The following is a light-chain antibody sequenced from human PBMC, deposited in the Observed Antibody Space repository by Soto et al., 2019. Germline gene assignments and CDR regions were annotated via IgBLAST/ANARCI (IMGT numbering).Light chain of an antibody. Sequence: DIQMTQSPSTLSGSVGDRVTITCRASQTISSWLAWYQQKPGKAPKLLIYKASTLPSGVPSRFSGSGSGTEFTLTISSLQPDDFATYYCQHYNSYSEAFGQGTKVDIK. CDR2: KAS. CDR1: QTISSW. CDR3: QHYNSYSEA. J-gene: IGKJ1*01. V-gene: IGKV1-5*03.